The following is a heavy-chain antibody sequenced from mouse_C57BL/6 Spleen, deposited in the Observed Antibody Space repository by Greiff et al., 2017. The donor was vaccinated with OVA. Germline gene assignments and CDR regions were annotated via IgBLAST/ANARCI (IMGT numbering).Heavy chain of an antibody. CDR2: INPSTGGT. J-gene: IGHJ1*03. Sequence: EVQRVESGPELVTPGASLTISCKASGYSFTGYYMNWVKQSPEKSLEWIGEINPSTGGTTYNQKFKAKATLTVDKSSSTAYMQLKSLTSEDSAVYYCARGGNYGYFDVWGTGTTVTVSS. V-gene: IGHV1-42*01. CDR1: GYSFTGYY. D-gene: IGHD2-1*01. CDR3: ARGGNYGYFDV.